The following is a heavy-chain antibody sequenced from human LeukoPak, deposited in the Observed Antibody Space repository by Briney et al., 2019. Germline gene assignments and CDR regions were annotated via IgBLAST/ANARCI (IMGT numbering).Heavy chain of an antibody. D-gene: IGHD1-26*01. CDR3: ARAAGRTGSDY. J-gene: IGHJ4*02. V-gene: IGHV4-61*05. CDR1: GGSISSSSYY. CDR2: IYYSGST. Sequence: SETLSLTCTVSGGSISSSSYYWGWIRQPPGKGLEWIGYIYYSGSTKYNPSLQSRVTMSVDTSKNQFSLKLISLTTADTAVYYCARAAGRTGSDYWGQGTLVTVSS.